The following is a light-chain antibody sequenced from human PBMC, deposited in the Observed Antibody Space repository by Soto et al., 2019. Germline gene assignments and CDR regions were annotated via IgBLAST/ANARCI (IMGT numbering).Light chain of an antibody. CDR1: QSVNNNY. V-gene: IGKV3-20*01. CDR3: QQHSRSIT. Sequence: VLTQSPGTLSLSPGERATLSCRASQSVNNNYLAWYQQKPGQSPRLLIYGASIRATAIPDGFSGSGSGTDFTLTISRLEPEDSAVYYCQQHSRSITFGGGTKVEIK. CDR2: GAS. J-gene: IGKJ4*01.